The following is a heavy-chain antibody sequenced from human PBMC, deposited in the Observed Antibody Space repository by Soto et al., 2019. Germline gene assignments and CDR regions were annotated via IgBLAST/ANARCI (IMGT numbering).Heavy chain of an antibody. J-gene: IGHJ4*01. Sequence: QVQLVQSGAEVKKPGSSVKVSCKASGGTFSSYAISWVRQAPGQGLEWMGGIIPIFGTANYAQKFQGRVTITADEYTRTAYLERSSLRSDDTAVYYCARERDATGDIVTGLIPDWSHGTMVTVSS. V-gene: IGHV1-69*01. CDR3: ARERDATGDIVTGLIPD. CDR1: GGTFSSYA. CDR2: IIPIFGTA. D-gene: IGHD3-9*01.